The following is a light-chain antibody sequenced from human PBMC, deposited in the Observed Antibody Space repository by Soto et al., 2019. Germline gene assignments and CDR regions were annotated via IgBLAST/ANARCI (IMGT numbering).Light chain of an antibody. V-gene: IGLV1-44*01. J-gene: IGLJ1*01. CDR3: AAWDDSLNVL. CDR2: RNN. Sequence: QSVLTQPPSASGTPGQRVTISCSGSNSNIGRNPVTWYQQLPGTAPKLLIYRNNQRPSGVPDRFSGSKSGTSASLAISGLQSEDEADYYCAAWDDSLNVLFGTGTKVTVL. CDR1: NSNIGRNP.